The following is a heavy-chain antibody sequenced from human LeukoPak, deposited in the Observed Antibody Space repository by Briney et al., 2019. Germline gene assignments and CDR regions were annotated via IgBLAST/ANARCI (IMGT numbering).Heavy chain of an antibody. V-gene: IGHV3-7*01. CDR1: GFTFSSYW. CDR3: ARHLSGITGYTYGRGIDY. Sequence: GGSLRLPCAASGFTFSSYWMSWVRQAPGKGLEWVANIKKDGSEKYYVDSVKGRFTISRDNAKTPLYLQMNSLRAEDTAVYYCARHLSGITGYTYGRGIDYWGQGTLVTVSS. CDR2: IKKDGSEK. J-gene: IGHJ4*02. D-gene: IGHD5-18*01.